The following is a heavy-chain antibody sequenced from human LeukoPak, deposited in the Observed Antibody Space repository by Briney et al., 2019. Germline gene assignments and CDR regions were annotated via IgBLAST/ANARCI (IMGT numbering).Heavy chain of an antibody. Sequence: HPGGSLRLPCAASGFTFSSYAMSWVRQAPGKGLEWVSAISGSGGSTYYADSVKGRFTISRDNSKNTLYLQMNSLRAEDTAVYYCAKKGSEKSIWFGENYNWFDPWGQGTLVTVSS. CDR1: GFTFSSYA. J-gene: IGHJ5*02. CDR2: ISGSGGST. V-gene: IGHV3-23*01. CDR3: AKKGSEKSIWFGENYNWFDP. D-gene: IGHD3-10*01.